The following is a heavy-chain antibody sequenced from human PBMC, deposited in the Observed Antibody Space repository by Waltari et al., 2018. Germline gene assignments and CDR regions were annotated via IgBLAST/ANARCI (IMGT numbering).Heavy chain of an antibody. CDR2: SGGGGSTT. CDR1: GFTFSNYA. J-gene: IGHJ4*02. CDR3: AKKLGVSSWYYFDY. V-gene: IGHV3-23*01. Sequence: EVQLLESGGDLVQPGGSLRLSCAASGFTFSNYAMTWVRQAPGKGLEWVSGSGGGGSTTYYADSVKGRFTISRDNAKNTLYLQMNRLRVEDTAVYYCAKKLGVSSWYYFDYWGQGTLVTVSS. D-gene: IGHD1-26*01.